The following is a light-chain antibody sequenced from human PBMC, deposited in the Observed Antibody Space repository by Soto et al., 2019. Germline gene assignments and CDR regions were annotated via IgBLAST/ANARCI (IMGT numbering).Light chain of an antibody. J-gene: IGLJ1*01. Sequence: QSVLTQPASVSGSPGQSITISCTGTSSDVGGYKLVSWFQQHPGKVPKLMISEVTQRPSGVSDRFSGSKSGNTASLTISGLQAEDEADYYCYSYAGNSIYVFGTGTKLTVL. CDR1: SSDVGGYKL. V-gene: IGLV2-23*02. CDR3: YSYAGNSIYV. CDR2: EVT.